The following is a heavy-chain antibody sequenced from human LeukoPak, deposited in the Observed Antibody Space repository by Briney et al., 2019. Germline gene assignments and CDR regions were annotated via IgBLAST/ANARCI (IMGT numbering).Heavy chain of an antibody. D-gene: IGHD4-17*01. V-gene: IGHV3-53*01. CDR1: GFTVSNNY. CDR3: ARDPTVTTNDY. CDR2: IYSGGRT. Sequence: GGSLRLSCAASGFTVSNNYMSWVRQAPGKGLEWVSVIYSGGRTYYADSVKGRFTISRDNAKNSLYLQMNSLRAEDTAVYYCARDPTVTTNDYWGQGTLVTVSS. J-gene: IGHJ4*02.